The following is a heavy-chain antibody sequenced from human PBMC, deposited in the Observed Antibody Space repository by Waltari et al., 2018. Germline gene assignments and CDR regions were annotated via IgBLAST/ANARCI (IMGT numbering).Heavy chain of an antibody. CDR2: ISGGGGCKT. Sequence: EVQLLDSGGGLVRPGDSLRLPCVASGFTFTSRAFHWVRSAPGKGVEWVSPISGGGGCKTYYAESVKGRFTSSRDDSADTLYLQMSSLRVEDTATYYCARATFNWYFDLWGRGTLLTVSS. CDR1: GFTFTSRA. CDR3: ARATFNWYFDL. V-gene: IGHV3-23*01. J-gene: IGHJ2*01.